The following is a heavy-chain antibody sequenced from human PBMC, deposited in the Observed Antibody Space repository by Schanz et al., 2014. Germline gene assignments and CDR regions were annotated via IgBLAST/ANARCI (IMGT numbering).Heavy chain of an antibody. CDR2: ITASGDYM. D-gene: IGHD1-26*01. CDR3: AKKLYSGSHYGWFDP. CDR1: GFTFRDYS. Sequence: EVQLVESGGGLVQPGGSLRLSCEASGFTFRDYSMNWVRQAPGKGLEWVSSITASGDYMHYADSVKGRFTISRDNSKNTLYLQMNSLRADDTAVYYCAKKLYSGSHYGWFDPWGQGTLVTVSS. J-gene: IGHJ5*02. V-gene: IGHV3-21*04.